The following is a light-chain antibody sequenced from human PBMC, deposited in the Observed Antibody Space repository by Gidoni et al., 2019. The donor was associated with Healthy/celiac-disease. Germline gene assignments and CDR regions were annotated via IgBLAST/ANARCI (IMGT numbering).Light chain of an antibody. CDR2: AAS. Sequence: DIQMTQSPSSLSASVGDRVPITCRASQSISSYLNWYQQKPGKAPKLLIYAASSLQSGVPSRFSGSGSGTDFTLTISSLQPEDFATYYCQQSYSLTFGQGTKLEIK. J-gene: IGKJ2*01. V-gene: IGKV1-39*01. CDR1: QSISSY. CDR3: QQSYSLT.